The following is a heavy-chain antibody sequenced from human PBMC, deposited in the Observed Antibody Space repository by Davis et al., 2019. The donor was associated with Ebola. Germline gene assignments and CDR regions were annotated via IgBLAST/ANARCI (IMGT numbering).Heavy chain of an antibody. CDR2: ISGSGDRR. J-gene: IGHJ3*01. D-gene: IGHD3-10*01. CDR1: GFSFRDYV. Sequence: GESLKISCVASGFSFRDYVMGWVRQAPRKGLEWVSSISGSGDRRYYADSVKGRFTISRDSSKNTVYLQMNSLRAEDLAVYYCVKVRDTYGTVDGFDVWGQGTTVTVSS. V-gene: IGHV3-23*01. CDR3: VKVRDTYGTVDGFDV.